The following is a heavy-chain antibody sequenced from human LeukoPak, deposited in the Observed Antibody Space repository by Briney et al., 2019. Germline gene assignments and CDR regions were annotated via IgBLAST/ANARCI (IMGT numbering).Heavy chain of an antibody. D-gene: IGHD6-13*01. J-gene: IGHJ4*02. V-gene: IGHV1-2*02. CDR2: IDPNSGGT. CDR3: ARGPRSIAAAGTVDY. Sequence: GASVKVSCKASGYTFTGYYMHWVRQAPGQGLEWTGWIDPNSGGTNYAQKFQGRVTMTRDTSISTAYMELSRLRSDDTAVYYCARGPRSIAAAGTVDYWGQGTLVTVSS. CDR1: GYTFTGYY.